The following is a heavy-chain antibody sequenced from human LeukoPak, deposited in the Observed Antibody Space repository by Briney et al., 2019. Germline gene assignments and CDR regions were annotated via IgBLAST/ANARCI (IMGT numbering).Heavy chain of an antibody. CDR1: GGTFSSYT. CDR3: ASQASGYAVDY. CDR2: IIPILGIA. J-gene: IGHJ4*02. V-gene: IGHV1-69*02. D-gene: IGHD3-10*01. Sequence: SVKVSCKASGGTFSSYTISWVRQAPGQGLEWMGRIIPILGIANYAQKFQGRVTITADTSTSTAYMELSSLRSEDTAVYYCASQASGYAVDYWGQGTLVTVSS.